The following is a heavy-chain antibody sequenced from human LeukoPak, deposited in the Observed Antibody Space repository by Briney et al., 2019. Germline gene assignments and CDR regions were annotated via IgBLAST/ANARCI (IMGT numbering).Heavy chain of an antibody. CDR3: ARDLMTVTKGFDI. CDR2: ISYIGST. CDR1: TDTFSSHY. D-gene: IGHD4-17*01. J-gene: IGHJ3*02. V-gene: IGHV4-59*11. Sequence: SETLSLTCAVSTDTFSSHYWSWIRQPPGKGLEWIGYISYIGSTNYNPSLKSRVTISIDTSKNQLSLKLRSVTAADTAVYYCARDLMTVTKGFDIWGQGTMVSVSS.